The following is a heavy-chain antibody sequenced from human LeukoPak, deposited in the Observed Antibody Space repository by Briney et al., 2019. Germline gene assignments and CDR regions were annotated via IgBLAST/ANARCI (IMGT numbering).Heavy chain of an antibody. V-gene: IGHV1-2*02. J-gene: IGHJ4*02. Sequence: ASVKVSCKSSGYTFTGYYMHWVRQAPGQGLEWMGWINPNSGGTNYAQKFQGRVTMTRDTSISTAYMELSRLRSDDTAVYYCARGGPPSYGDGTDYWGQGTLVTVSS. CDR3: ARGGPPSYGDGTDY. D-gene: IGHD4-17*01. CDR2: INPNSGGT. CDR1: GYTFTGYY.